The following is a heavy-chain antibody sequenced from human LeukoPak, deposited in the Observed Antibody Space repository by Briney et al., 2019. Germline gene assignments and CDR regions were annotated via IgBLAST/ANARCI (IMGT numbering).Heavy chain of an antibody. CDR2: IYHSGGT. D-gene: IGHD6-13*01. J-gene: IGHJ5*02. V-gene: IGHV4-38-2*02. CDR3: ARVRYSSSDGFDP. Sequence: PSETLSLTCTVSGYSISSGYYWGWIRQPPGKGLEWIGSIYHSGGTYYNPSLKSRVTISVDTSKNQFSLKLSSVTAADTAVYYCARVRYSSSDGFDPWGQGTLVTVSS. CDR1: GYSISSGYY.